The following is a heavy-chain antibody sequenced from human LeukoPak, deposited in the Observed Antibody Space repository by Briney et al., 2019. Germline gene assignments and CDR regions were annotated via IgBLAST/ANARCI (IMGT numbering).Heavy chain of an antibody. D-gene: IGHD6-13*01. J-gene: IGHJ4*02. Sequence: SETLSLTCAVYGGSLSAYYWSWIRQPPGKGLEWIGYINHIGSTNYNPSLKSRVTISVDTSKNQFSLKLSSVTAADTAVYYCARPRIAAAGTSPFDYWGQGTLVTVSS. CDR1: GGSLSAYY. V-gene: IGHV4-34*01. CDR3: ARPRIAAAGTSPFDY. CDR2: INHIGST.